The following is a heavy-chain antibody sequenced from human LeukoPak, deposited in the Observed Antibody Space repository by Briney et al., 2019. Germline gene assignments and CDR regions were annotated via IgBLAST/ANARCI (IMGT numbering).Heavy chain of an antibody. D-gene: IGHD5-12*01. J-gene: IGHJ6*04. Sequence: ASVKVSCKASGFPLSTYAIHWVRQAPGQSLEWVGWINAGNGKTEYAQKLHDRVTITRDTSASTADMELSSLRSEDTAVYHCARASIVATRYYFYGMDVWGKGTTVIVSS. CDR1: GFPLSTYA. CDR2: INAGNGKT. CDR3: ARASIVATRYYFYGMDV. V-gene: IGHV1-3*01.